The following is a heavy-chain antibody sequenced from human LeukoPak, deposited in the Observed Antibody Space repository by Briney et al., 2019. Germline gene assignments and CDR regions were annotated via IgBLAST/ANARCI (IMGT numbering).Heavy chain of an antibody. CDR2: IYYSGST. J-gene: IGHJ2*01. CDR1: GGSISSYY. D-gene: IGHD2-21*02. Sequence: PSETLSLTCTVSGGSISSYYWSWIRQPPGKGLEWIGYIYYSGSTNYNPSLKSRVTISVDTSKNQFSLKLSSVTAADTAVYYCARAYCGGDCYSARVWWYFDLWGRGTLVTVSS. V-gene: IGHV4-59*01. CDR3: ARAYCGGDCYSARVWWYFDL.